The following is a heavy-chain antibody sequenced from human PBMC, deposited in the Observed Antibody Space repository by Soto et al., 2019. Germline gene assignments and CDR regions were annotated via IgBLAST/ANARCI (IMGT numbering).Heavy chain of an antibody. J-gene: IGHJ6*04. CDR2: IFYSGTT. V-gene: IGHV4-30-4*01. D-gene: IGHD1-1*01. Sequence: QVQLQESGPGLVRPSQTLSLTCTVSGDSISSADYYWSWIRQTPGKGLEWIGHIFYSGTTYYNPSVKSRRTISVDTSKNHFSLRLTSVTAADTAVYYCARDLWVEPELYYYGMDVWGKGTTVTVSS. CDR1: GDSISSADYY. CDR3: ARDLWVEPELYYYGMDV.